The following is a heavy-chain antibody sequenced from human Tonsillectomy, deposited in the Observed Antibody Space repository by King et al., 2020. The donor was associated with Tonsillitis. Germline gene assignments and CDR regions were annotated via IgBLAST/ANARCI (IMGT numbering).Heavy chain of an antibody. Sequence: VQLVESGGGVVQPGGSLRLSCAASGFTFSAYAMHWVRQAPGKGLEWVAVIVYDGSNKYYADSVRGRFTIARDNSKKTLYLQMNSLRSDDAAVYFGVRDPTDGVRGRENRAVASGGQGPLVSVSS. CDR1: GFTFSAYA. V-gene: IGHV3-30*04. CDR2: IVYDGSNK. CDR3: VRDPTDGVRGRENRAVAS. D-gene: IGHD3-16*01. J-gene: IGHJ4*02.